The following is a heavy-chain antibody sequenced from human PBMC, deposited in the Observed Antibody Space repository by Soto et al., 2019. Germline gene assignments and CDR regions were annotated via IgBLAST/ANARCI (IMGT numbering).Heavy chain of an antibody. D-gene: IGHD3-9*01. CDR3: AREAQVRSFDATIGYGMDV. CDR1: GGSLSSYF. V-gene: IGHV4-59*01. Sequence: SETLSLSCTVSGGSLSSYFWSWMRQPPGKGLEWIGHISYSGSTNYNSSLKSRVSMSVDTSKNQVSLKLSSATAADTAMYYCAREAQVRSFDATIGYGMDVWGQGTTVTVSS. CDR2: ISYSGST. J-gene: IGHJ6*02.